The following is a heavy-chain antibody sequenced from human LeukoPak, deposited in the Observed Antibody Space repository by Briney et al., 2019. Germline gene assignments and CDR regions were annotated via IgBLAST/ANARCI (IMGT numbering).Heavy chain of an antibody. Sequence: PGGSLRLSCAASGFTFSSYAMSWVRQAPGKGLEWVSAISGSGGSTYYADSVKGRFTISRDNSKNTLYLQMNSLRAEDTAVYYCAKGVIGYYYDSKDAFDIWGQGTMVTVSS. CDR2: ISGSGGST. J-gene: IGHJ3*02. CDR1: GFTFSSYA. V-gene: IGHV3-23*01. D-gene: IGHD3-22*01. CDR3: AKGVIGYYYDSKDAFDI.